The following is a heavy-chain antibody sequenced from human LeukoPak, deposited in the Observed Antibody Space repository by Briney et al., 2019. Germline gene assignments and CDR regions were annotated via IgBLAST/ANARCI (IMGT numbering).Heavy chain of an antibody. CDR3: ARDPGFSAFDI. D-gene: IGHD3-3*01. CDR2: INQDGRLK. J-gene: IGHJ3*02. CDR1: GFSFSGSW. V-gene: IGHV3-7*01. Sequence: PGGSLRLSCAASGFSFSGSWMSWVCQTPEKGLELVANINQDGRLKSLLDSVEGRFTISRDNAKSSVYLQMNNLRVEDTAVYYCARDPGFSAFDIWGQGTLISVSS.